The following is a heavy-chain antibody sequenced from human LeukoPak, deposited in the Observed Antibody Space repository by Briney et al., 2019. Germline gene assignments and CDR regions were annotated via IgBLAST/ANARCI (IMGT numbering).Heavy chain of an antibody. J-gene: IGHJ6*03. CDR3: ARVVGATDYYYYYMDV. CDR2: FSAYNGNT. D-gene: IGHD1-26*01. V-gene: IGHV1-18*01. Sequence: ASVKVSCKASGYTFTSYGISWVRQAPGQGLEWMGWFSAYNGNTNYAQKLQGRVTMTTDTSTSTAYMELRSLRSDDTAVYYCARVVGATDYYYYYMDVWGKGTTVTVSS. CDR1: GYTFTSYG.